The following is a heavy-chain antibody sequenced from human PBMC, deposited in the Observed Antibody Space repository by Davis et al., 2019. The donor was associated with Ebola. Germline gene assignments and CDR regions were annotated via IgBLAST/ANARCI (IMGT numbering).Heavy chain of an antibody. J-gene: IGHJ3*02. CDR2: IIPILGIA. CDR3: ATLGYCSSTSCYAAFDI. V-gene: IGHV1-69*04. CDR1: GGTFSSYA. D-gene: IGHD2-2*01. Sequence: SVKVSCKASGGTFSSYAISWVRQAPGQGLEWMGRIIPILGIANYAQKFQGRVTITADKSTSTAYMELSSLRSEDTAVYYCATLGYCSSTSCYAAFDIWGQGTMVTVSS.